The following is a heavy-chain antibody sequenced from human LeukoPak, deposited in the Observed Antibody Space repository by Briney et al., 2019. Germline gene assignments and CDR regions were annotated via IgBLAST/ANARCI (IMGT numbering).Heavy chain of an antibody. V-gene: IGHV4-34*01. Sequence: SGSLSLPCAVDGGSFSSYYWRWSRRPPGKGGEWRGEINHSGSTNYNPSLKSRVTISVDTSKNQFSLKLSSVTAADTAVYYCARGRPGIVGASDGPYSFDYWGQGTLVTVSS. CDR3: ARGRPGIVGASDGPYSFDY. CDR2: INHSGST. J-gene: IGHJ4*02. CDR1: GGSFSSYY. D-gene: IGHD1-26*01.